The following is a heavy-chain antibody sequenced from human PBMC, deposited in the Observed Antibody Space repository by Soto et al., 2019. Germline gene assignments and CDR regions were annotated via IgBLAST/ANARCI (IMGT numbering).Heavy chain of an antibody. V-gene: IGHV5-51*01. CDR3: ARHQLELFPGDI. J-gene: IGHJ3*02. D-gene: IGHD1-1*01. CDR2: VNPGDSET. Sequence: GESLKISWKGSEYTFAPYWIGWVRQLPGKDPEWMGIVNPGDSETRYGPSFQGQVTIPADKSIKTAYLKWSSLKASDTAMYYCARHQLELFPGDIWGQGTMVTV. CDR1: EYTFAPYW.